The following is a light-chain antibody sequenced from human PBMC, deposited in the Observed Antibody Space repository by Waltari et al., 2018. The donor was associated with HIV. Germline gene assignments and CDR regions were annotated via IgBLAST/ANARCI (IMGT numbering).Light chain of an antibody. Sequence: QSALTQTATVSGSPGQSITISCTGGSNDVGGYNYVSWYQHLTGKAPKLIIYEVRNRPSGVSNRFSGSKSGNTASLTISGLQAEDEADYYCTSYASSSSLLFGGGTKLTVL. CDR2: EVR. J-gene: IGLJ2*01. CDR3: TSYASSSSLL. V-gene: IGLV2-14*01. CDR1: SNDVGGYNY.